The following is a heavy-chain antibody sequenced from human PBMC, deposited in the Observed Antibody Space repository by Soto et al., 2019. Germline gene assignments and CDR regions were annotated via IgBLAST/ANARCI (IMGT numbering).Heavy chain of an antibody. CDR1: GFTFSSYA. D-gene: IGHD3-16*02. CDR3: AKVGAAYVWGSYHVAY. Sequence: PGGSLRLSCAASGFTFSSYAMSWVRQAPGKGLEWVSAISGSGGSTYYADSVKGRFTISRDNSKNTLYLQMNSLRAEDTAVYYCAKVGAAYVWGSYHVAYWGQGTLVTVSS. V-gene: IGHV3-23*01. CDR2: ISGSGGST. J-gene: IGHJ4*02.